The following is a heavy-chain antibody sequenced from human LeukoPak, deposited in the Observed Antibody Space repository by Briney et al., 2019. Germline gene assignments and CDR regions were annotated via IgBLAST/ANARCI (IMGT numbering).Heavy chain of an antibody. CDR2: INPNSGGT. D-gene: IGHD1-1*01. V-gene: IGHV1-2*02. Sequence: ASVKVSCKASGYTFTGYYMHWVRQAPGQGLEWMGWINPNSGGTNYAQKFQGRVTMTRDTSISTAYMKLSRLRSDDTAVYYCARQHKVARGSGTNYWGQGTLVTVSS. CDR3: ARQHKVARGSGTNY. CDR1: GYTFTGYY. J-gene: IGHJ4*02.